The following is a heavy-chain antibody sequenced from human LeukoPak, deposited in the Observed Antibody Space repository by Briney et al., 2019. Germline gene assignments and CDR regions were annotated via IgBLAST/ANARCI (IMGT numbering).Heavy chain of an antibody. V-gene: IGHV3-23*01. D-gene: IGHD3-9*01. CDR2: ISGSGGST. Sequence: GGSLRLSCAASGFTFSSYAMSWVRQAPGKGLEWVSAISGSGGSTYYADSVKGRFTISRDNSKNTLYLQMNSLRAEDTAVYYCAKAFGGARVYDILTGYYKWDAFDIWGQGTMVTVSS. J-gene: IGHJ3*02. CDR1: GFTFSSYA. CDR3: AKAFGGARVYDILTGYYKWDAFDI.